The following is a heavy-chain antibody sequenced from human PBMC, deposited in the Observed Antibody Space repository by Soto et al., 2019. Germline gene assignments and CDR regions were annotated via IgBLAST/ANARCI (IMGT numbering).Heavy chain of an antibody. V-gene: IGHV3-23*01. J-gene: IGHJ6*03. D-gene: IGHD2-15*01. CDR2: IGSSGGNT. CDR3: AKDGGSSYYYYMDV. Sequence: EVQLLESGGGLVQPGGSLRLSCAASGFTFSSYTMTWVRQAPGKGLEWVAAIGSSGGNTDYADSVKGRFTISRDNSKNTLYLQMSSLRAEDTAVYYCAKDGGSSYYYYMDVSGKGTTLTVSS. CDR1: GFTFSSYT.